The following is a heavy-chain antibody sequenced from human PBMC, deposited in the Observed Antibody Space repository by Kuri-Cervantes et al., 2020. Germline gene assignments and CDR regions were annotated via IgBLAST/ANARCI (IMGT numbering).Heavy chain of an antibody. Sequence: GSLRLSCTVSGGSISSYYWSWIRQPPGKGLEWIGYIYYSGSTNYNPSLKSRVTISVDTSKNQFSLKLSSVTAADTAVYYCARGRSTARYYYYYYYMDVWGKGTTVTVSS. V-gene: IGHV4-59*12. CDR2: IYYSGST. J-gene: IGHJ6*03. CDR3: ARGRSTARYYYYYYYMDV. CDR1: GGSISSYY. D-gene: IGHD2-2*01.